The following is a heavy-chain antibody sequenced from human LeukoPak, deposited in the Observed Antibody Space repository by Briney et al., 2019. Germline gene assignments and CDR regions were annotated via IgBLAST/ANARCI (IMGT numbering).Heavy chain of an antibody. Sequence: SSETLSLTCTVSGGSISSSSYYWGWIRQPPGKGLEWIGSIYYSGSTYYNPSLKSRVTISVDTSKNQFSLKLSSVTAADTAVYYCARVPAPDTSDYYYDSSGYYYFDYWGQGTLVTVSS. CDR3: ARVPAPDTSDYYYDSSGYYYFDY. CDR1: GGSISSSSYY. V-gene: IGHV4-39*07. J-gene: IGHJ4*02. D-gene: IGHD3-22*01. CDR2: IYYSGST.